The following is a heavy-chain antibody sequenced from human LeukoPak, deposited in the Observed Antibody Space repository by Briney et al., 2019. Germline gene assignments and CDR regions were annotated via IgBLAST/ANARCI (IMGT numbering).Heavy chain of an antibody. J-gene: IGHJ4*02. CDR2: ISSSSSYI. D-gene: IGHD3-10*01. CDR3: ARDLSDMVRGVVDY. CDR1: GFTFSSYS. Sequence: GGSLRLSCAASGFTFSSYSMNWVRQAPGKGLEWVSSISSSSSYIYYADSVKGRFTISRDNAKNSLYLQMNRLRAEDTAVYYCARDLSDMVRGVVDYWGQGTLVTVSS. V-gene: IGHV3-21*01.